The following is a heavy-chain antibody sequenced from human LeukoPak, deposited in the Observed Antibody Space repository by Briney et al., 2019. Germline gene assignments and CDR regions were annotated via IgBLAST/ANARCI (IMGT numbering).Heavy chain of an antibody. V-gene: IGHV3-48*01. CDR3: AKDHGGGGRSTWLPYFDY. J-gene: IGHJ4*02. Sequence: GGSLRLSCAASGFTFSSYSMNWVRQAPGKGLEWVSYISSSSSTIYYADSVKGRFTISRDNSKNTLYLQMNSLRAEDTAVYYCAKDHGGGGRSTWLPYFDYWGQGTLVTVSS. D-gene: IGHD3-16*01. CDR2: ISSSSSTI. CDR1: GFTFSSYS.